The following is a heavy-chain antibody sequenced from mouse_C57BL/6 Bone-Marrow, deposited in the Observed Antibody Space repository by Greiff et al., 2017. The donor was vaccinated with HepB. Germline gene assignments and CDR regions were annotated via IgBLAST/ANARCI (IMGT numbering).Heavy chain of an antibody. CDR3: VIYYYGSSYAMDF. CDR2: IDPENGDT. J-gene: IGHJ4*01. D-gene: IGHD1-1*01. V-gene: IGHV14-4*01. Sequence: VQLQQPGAELVRPGASVKLSCTASGFNIKDDYMHWVKQRPEQGLEWIGWIDPENGDTEYASKFQGKATITADTSSNTAYLQLSSLTSEDTAVYYCVIYYYGSSYAMDFWGQGTSVTVSS. CDR1: GFNIKDDY.